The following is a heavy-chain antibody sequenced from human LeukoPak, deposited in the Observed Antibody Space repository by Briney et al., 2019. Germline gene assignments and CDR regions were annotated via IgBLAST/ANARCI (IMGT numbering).Heavy chain of an antibody. CDR1: GYTFTSYY. D-gene: IGHD3-3*01. V-gene: IGHV1-46*01. CDR2: INTSGGST. Sequence: ASVKLSCKASGYTFTSYYMHWVRQPPGPGLGWMGIINTSGGSTSYAQNFQGRVTMTSDTSTNTVYMELSSVISEDTAVYYCAAVGSDFWINYWGQETLVPVSS. CDR3: AAVGSDFWINY. J-gene: IGHJ4*02.